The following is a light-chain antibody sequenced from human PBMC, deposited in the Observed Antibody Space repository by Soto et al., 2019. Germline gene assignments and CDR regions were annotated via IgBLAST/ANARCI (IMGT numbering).Light chain of an antibody. CDR2: GAS. Sequence: EIVLTQSPGSLSLSPGERATHSCRASQSVSSYLAWYQQRPAQAPRLLIYGASNRATGFPDRFSGSGSGTDFSLTISRLEPEDSAVYYCQQYSSPPRTFGQGTRWIS. J-gene: IGKJ1*01. V-gene: IGKV3-20*01. CDR3: QQYSSPPRT. CDR1: QSVSSY.